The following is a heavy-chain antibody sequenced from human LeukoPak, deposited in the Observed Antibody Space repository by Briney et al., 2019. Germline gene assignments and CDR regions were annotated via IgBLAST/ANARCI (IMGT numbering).Heavy chain of an antibody. Sequence: PGGSLRLSCAAFGFTVSSNYMSWVRQAPGKGLEWVSVIYSGGSTYYADSVKGRFTSSRDNSKNTLYLQMNSLRAEDTAVYYCARVYSSGWSYYYYYMDVWGKGTTVTVSS. V-gene: IGHV3-53*01. D-gene: IGHD6-19*01. J-gene: IGHJ6*03. CDR1: GFTVSSNY. CDR2: IYSGGST. CDR3: ARVYSSGWSYYYYYMDV.